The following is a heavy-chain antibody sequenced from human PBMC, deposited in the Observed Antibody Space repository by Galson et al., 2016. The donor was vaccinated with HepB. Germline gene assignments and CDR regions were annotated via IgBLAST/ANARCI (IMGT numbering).Heavy chain of an antibody. D-gene: IGHD1-26*01. Sequence: ETLSPTCTVSGASISRSSYYWGWIRQSPGKGLEWIGSIYYSGSTSYNPSPKSRVTISLDTSNHQFPLKLSSVTDADTAVYYCSRRDGGMGTTMLDYWGQGTLVTVSS. V-gene: IGHV4-39*01. CDR3: SRRDGGMGTTMLDY. J-gene: IGHJ4*02. CDR1: GASISRSSYY. CDR2: IYYSGST.